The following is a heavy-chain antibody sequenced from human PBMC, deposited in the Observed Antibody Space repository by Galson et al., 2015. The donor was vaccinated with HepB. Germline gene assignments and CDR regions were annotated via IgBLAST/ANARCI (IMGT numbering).Heavy chain of an antibody. D-gene: IGHD2-15*01. CDR2: ISYDGNNK. CDR1: GFSFSRYG. V-gene: IGHV3-30*18. CDR3: AKERDVIAADPSLDS. Sequence: SLRLSCAASGFSFSRYGMHWVRQAPGKGLEWVAVISYDGNNKNYADSVKGRFTISRDSSNNTLSLQMNSLRTEDTAVYYCAKERDVIAADPSLDSWGQGAPVTVSS. J-gene: IGHJ4*02.